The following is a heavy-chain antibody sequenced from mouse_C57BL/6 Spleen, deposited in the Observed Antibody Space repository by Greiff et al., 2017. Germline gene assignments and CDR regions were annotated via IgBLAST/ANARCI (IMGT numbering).Heavy chain of an antibody. D-gene: IGHD3-2*02. CDR2: IYPRSGNT. Sequence: VQLQQSGAELARPGASVKLSCKASGYTFTSYGISWVKQRTGQGLEWIGEIYPRSGNTYYNEKFKGKATLPADKSSSTAYMGLRSLTSEVSAVYFCASLQLRSYARDYWGQRTSVTVSS. CDR1: GYTFTSYG. V-gene: IGHV1-81*01. J-gene: IGHJ4*01. CDR3: ASLQLRSYARDY.